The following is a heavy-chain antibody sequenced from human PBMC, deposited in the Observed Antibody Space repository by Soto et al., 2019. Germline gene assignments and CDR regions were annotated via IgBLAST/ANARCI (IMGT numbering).Heavy chain of an antibody. D-gene: IGHD6-13*01. CDR2: ISAYNGNI. Sequence: ASVKVSCKASAYTFTNCGISWVRQAPGQGLEWMGCISAYNGNINYAQNFRGRVTMTTDTSTSSAYLEVRSLRSDDTAVYYCARSGSSWNLREFDSGGQGTLVTVSS. CDR3: ARSGSSWNLREFDS. J-gene: IGHJ4*02. V-gene: IGHV1-18*01. CDR1: AYTFTNCG.